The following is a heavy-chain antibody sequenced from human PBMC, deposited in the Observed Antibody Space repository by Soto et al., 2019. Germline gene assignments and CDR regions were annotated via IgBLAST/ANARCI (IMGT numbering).Heavy chain of an antibody. CDR1: GFSFTSNNW. CDR3: ASRDPGTSVDY. V-gene: IGHV4-4*02. D-gene: IGHD1-7*01. Sequence: SETLSLTCALYGFSFTSNNWWTWVRQPPGQGLEWIGEIYRTGSTNYNPSLKSRVTISLDKSENQFSLKVTSLTAADTAVYYCASRDPGTSVDYWGQGTLVTVSS. J-gene: IGHJ4*02. CDR2: IYRTGST.